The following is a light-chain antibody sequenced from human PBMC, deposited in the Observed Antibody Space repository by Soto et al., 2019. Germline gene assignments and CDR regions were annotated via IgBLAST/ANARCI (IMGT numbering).Light chain of an antibody. CDR3: QQYNSYPWT. CDR1: QSISSW. V-gene: IGKV1-5*03. Sequence: DIPMTQSPSTLSASVGDRVTITCRASQSISSWLAWYQQKPGKAPKLLIYKAYSLEIGVQLRFSGSGSGTEFTLTISSLQPDDFATYYCQQYNSYPWTFGQGTKVEIK. J-gene: IGKJ1*01. CDR2: KAY.